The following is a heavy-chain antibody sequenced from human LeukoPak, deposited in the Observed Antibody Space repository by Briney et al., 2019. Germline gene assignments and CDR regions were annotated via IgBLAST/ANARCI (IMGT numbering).Heavy chain of an antibody. V-gene: IGHV1-46*01. CDR3: ASSPGGPDY. Sequence: ASVKVSCKASGYTFTSYYMHWVRQAPGQGLGWMGIINPSGGSTSYAQKFQGRVTMTRDTSTSTVYMELSSLRPEDTAVYYCASSPGGPDYWGQGTLVTVSS. CDR1: GYTFTSYY. CDR2: INPSGGST. J-gene: IGHJ4*02. D-gene: IGHD4-23*01.